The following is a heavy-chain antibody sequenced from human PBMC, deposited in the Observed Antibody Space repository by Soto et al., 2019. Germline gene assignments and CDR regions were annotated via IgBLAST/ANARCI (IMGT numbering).Heavy chain of an antibody. D-gene: IGHD3-9*01. CDR2: ISYDGSNK. J-gene: IGHJ6*02. CDR1: GFTFSSYA. V-gene: IGHV3-30-3*01. Sequence: SLRLSCAASGFTFSSYAMHWVRQAPGKGLEWVAVISYDGSNKYYADSVKGRFTISRDNSKNTLYLQMNSLRAEDTAVYYCARDLTRPRYYDILTGYYNYYYYGMDVWGQGTTVTVSS. CDR3: ARDLTRPRYYDILTGYYNYYYYGMDV.